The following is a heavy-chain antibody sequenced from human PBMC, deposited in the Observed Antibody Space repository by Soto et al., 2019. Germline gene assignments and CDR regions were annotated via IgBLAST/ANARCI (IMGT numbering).Heavy chain of an antibody. D-gene: IGHD3-10*01. Sequence: NPSETLSLTCTVSGGSISSGGYYWSWIRQHPGKGLEWIGYIYYSGSTYYNPSLKSRVTISVDTSKNQFSLKLSSVTAADTAVYYCARKRITMVSFDYWGQGTLVTVSS. CDR3: ARKRITMVSFDY. CDR1: GGSISSGGYY. V-gene: IGHV4-31*03. CDR2: IYYSGST. J-gene: IGHJ4*02.